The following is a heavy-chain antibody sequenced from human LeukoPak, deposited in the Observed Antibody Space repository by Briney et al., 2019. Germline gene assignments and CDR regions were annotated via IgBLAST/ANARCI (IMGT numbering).Heavy chain of an antibody. J-gene: IGHJ5*02. D-gene: IGHD3-10*01. V-gene: IGHV4-31*03. CDR1: GGSISSGGYY. CDR3: ARGGGPGSYYNAPPGFHP. CDR2: IYYSGST. Sequence: SETLSLTCTVSGGSISSGGYYWSCIRQHPGKGLEWIGYIYYSGSTYYNPSLKSRVTIPVDTSKNQFSLKLSSVTAADTAVYYCARGGGPGSYYNAPPGFHPWGQGTLVTVSS.